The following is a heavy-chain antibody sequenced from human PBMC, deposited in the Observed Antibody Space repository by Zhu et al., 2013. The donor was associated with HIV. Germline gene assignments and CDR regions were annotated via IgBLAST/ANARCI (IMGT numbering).Heavy chain of an antibody. CDR1: GYTFIDYD. Sequence: QVQLVQSGAEVKKPGASVKVSCKAAGYTFIDYDIYWVRQTTGQGLESMGWMNPNSGNTGYAQNFQGRVTMTRNTSISTAYMEMSGLKPDDTAVYYCARGLGGLIAVRRSGDIGMDVWDQGP. CDR3: ARGLGGLIAVRRSGDIGMDV. V-gene: IGHV1-8*01. J-gene: IGHJ6*02. CDR2: MNPNSGNT. D-gene: IGHD6-6*01.